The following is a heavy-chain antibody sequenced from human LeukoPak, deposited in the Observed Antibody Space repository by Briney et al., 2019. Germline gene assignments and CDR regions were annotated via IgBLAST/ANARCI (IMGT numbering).Heavy chain of an antibody. CDR1: GYTFTNYG. D-gene: IGHD3/OR15-3a*01. CDR2: INPNSGGT. J-gene: IGHJ4*02. V-gene: IGHV1-2*02. CDR3: AVGGTGYNTFDY. Sequence: ASVKVSCKASGYTFTNYGISWVRQVPGQGLEWVGWINPNSGGTNYAQKFQGRVTMTRDTSISTGYMELSRLRSDDTAVYYCAVGGTGYNTFDYWSQGTLVTVSS.